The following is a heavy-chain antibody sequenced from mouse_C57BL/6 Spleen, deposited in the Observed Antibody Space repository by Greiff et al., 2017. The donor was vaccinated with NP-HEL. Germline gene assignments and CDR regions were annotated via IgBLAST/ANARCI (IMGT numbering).Heavy chain of an antibody. CDR2: INPDSSTI. D-gene: IGHD3-2*02. CDR1: GIDFSRYW. CDR3: ARQLRLRGYAMDY. Sequence: EVKLLESGGGLVQPGGSLKLSCAASGIDFSRYWMSWVRRAPGKGLEWIGEINPDSSTINYAPSLKDKFIISRDNAKNTLYLQMSKVRSEDTALYYCARQLRLRGYAMDYWGQGTSVTVSS. J-gene: IGHJ4*01. V-gene: IGHV4-1*01.